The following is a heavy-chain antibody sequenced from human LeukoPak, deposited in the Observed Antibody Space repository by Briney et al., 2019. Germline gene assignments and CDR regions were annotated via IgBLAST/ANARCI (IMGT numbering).Heavy chain of an antibody. J-gene: IGHJ4*02. Sequence: HPGGSLRLSCAASGFTVSSSYMSCVRQAPGTGLEGVSVIYSGGSTYYADSVKGRFTISRDNSKNTLYLQMNSLRAEDTAVYSCARLPYDYDSSGYYLYWGQGTLVTVSS. CDR3: ARLPYDYDSSGYYLY. V-gene: IGHV3-53*01. D-gene: IGHD3-22*01. CDR1: GFTVSSSY. CDR2: IYSGGST.